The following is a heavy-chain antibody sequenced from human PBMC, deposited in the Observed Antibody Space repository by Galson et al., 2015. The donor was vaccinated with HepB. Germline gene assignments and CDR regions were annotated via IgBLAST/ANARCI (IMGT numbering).Heavy chain of an antibody. V-gene: IGHV5-10-1*01. J-gene: IGHJ4*02. CDR1: GYSFTSYW. CDR2: IDPSDSYT. Sequence: QSGAEVKKPGESLRISCKGSGYSFTSYWISWVRQMPGKGLEWMGRIDPSDSYTNYSPSFQGHVTISADKSISTAYLQWSSLKASDTAMYYCASMPYYDSSGYYYPLYYFDYWGQGTLVTVSS. D-gene: IGHD3-22*01. CDR3: ASMPYYDSSGYYYPLYYFDY.